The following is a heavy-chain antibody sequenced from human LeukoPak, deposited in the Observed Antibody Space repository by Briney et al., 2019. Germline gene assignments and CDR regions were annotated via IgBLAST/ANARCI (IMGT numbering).Heavy chain of an antibody. J-gene: IGHJ4*02. CDR3: ARDDYYGSGSYSD. V-gene: IGHV4-30-2*01. CDR1: GGSISSGGYS. CDR2: IYHSGST. D-gene: IGHD3-10*01. Sequence: SETLSLTCAVSGGSISSGGYSWSWIRQPPGKGLEWIGYIYHSGSTYYNPSLKGRVTISVDRSKNQFSLKLSSVTAADTAVYYCARDDYYGSGSYSDWGQGTLVTVSS.